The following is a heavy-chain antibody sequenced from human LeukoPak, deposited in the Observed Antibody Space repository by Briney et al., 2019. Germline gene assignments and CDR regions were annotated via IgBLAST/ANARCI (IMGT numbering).Heavy chain of an antibody. Sequence: SETLSLTCAVYGGSFSGYYWSWIRQPPGKGLEWIGEINHSGSTNYNPSLKSRVTISVDTSKNQFSLKLSSVTAADTAVYYCARVSPPYYYDSSPFDPWGQGTLVTVSS. CDR3: ARVSPPYYYDSSPFDP. CDR2: INHSGST. V-gene: IGHV4-34*01. J-gene: IGHJ5*02. D-gene: IGHD3-22*01. CDR1: GGSFSGYY.